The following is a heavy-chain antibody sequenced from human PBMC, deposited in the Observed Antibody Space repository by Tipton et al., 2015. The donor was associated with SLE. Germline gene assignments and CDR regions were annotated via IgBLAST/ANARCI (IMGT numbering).Heavy chain of an antibody. V-gene: IGHV3-13*01. CDR3: ARERERDYPLDH. CDR1: GFTFSRYD. D-gene: IGHD4-11*01. CDR2: IGTADDT. J-gene: IGHJ1*01. Sequence: SLRLSCAASGFTFSRYDMHWVRQVTGKGLEWVSSIGTADDTYYPDSVTADDADYPGSVKGRFTISRDNSRNSLYLQMNSLTDEDTAVYFCARERERDYPLDHWGQGTLVTVSS.